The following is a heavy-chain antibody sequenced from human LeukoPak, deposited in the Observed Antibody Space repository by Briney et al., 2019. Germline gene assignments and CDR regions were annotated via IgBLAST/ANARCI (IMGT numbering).Heavy chain of an antibody. D-gene: IGHD2-21*02. J-gene: IGHJ4*02. CDR1: GFTFNNYA. CDR3: ARDPGDFPYFLDC. Sequence: GGSLRLSCAASGFTFNNYALTWVRQTPGKGLECVSAISGDGVSPYYADSVRGRFTISRDNSKNTLYLQMNSLRVEDTAVYFCARDPGDFPYFLDCWGQGTLVTVSS. V-gene: IGHV3-23*01. CDR2: ISGDGVSP.